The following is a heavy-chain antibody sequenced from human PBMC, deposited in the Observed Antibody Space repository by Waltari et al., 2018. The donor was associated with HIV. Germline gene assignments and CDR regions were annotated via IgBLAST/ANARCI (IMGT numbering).Heavy chain of an antibody. J-gene: IGHJ4*02. D-gene: IGHD2-2*02. CDR2: IFFNGTT. Sequence: VQLYESGPRLVQSSEPLSLTCSVSGGSFGTFYFYWSLFRQPPEKGLEWLGHIFFNGTTPFNPSLKSRLGLSLDRSKNQYFLKLNSATASDTAVYFCARVQFVRQGSYTSYFFDYWGEGVRVSVSS. CDR1: GGSFGTFYFY. CDR3: ARVQFVRQGSYTSYFFDY. V-gene: IGHV4-30-4*01.